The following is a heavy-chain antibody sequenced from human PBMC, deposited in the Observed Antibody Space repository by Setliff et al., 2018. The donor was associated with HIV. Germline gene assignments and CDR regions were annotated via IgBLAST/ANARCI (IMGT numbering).Heavy chain of an antibody. V-gene: IGHV3-48*04. J-gene: IGHJ4*02. D-gene: IGHD3-22*01. Sequence: GGSLRLSCAASGFSFNNYNMNWVRQAPGKGLEWISYISSSGSSIYYGDSVKGRFAISRDNAKNSLYLQLNSLRAEDTAVYYCAKDLSEGYYDSSGYFDYWGQGTLVTVSS. CDR3: AKDLSEGYYDSSGYFDY. CDR1: GFSFNNYN. CDR2: ISSSGSSI.